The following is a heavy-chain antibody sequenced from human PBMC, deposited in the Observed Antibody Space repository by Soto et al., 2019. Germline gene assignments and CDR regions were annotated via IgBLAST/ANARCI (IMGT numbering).Heavy chain of an antibody. CDR1: GGTFSSYA. V-gene: IGHV1-69*13. J-gene: IGHJ5*02. D-gene: IGHD1-26*01. Sequence: SVKVSCKASGGTFSSYAISWVRQAPGQGLEWMGGIIPIFGTANYAQKFQGRVTITADESTSTAYMELSSLRSEDTAVYYCARDHSGSYYSGWFDPWGQGTLVTVSS. CDR3: ARDHSGSYYSGWFDP. CDR2: IIPIFGTA.